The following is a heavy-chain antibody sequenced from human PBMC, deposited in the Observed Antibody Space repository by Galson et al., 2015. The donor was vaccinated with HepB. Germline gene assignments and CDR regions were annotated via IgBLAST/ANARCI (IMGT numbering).Heavy chain of an antibody. CDR3: ARDGGGYCSGGSCYRT. J-gene: IGHJ3*01. CDR1: GGSISRYY. V-gene: IGHV4-59*01. CDR2: IYYSGST. Sequence: LSLTCTVSGGSISRYYWRWIRQPPGKGLEWIGYIYYSGSTNYNPSLKSRVTISVDTSKNQFSLKLSSVTAADTAVYYCARDGGGYCSGGSCYRTWGQGTMVTVSS. D-gene: IGHD2-15*01.